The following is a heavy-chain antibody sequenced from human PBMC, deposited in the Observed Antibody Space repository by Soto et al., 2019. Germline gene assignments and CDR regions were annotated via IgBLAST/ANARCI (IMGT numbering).Heavy chain of an antibody. J-gene: IGHJ4*02. Sequence: QVQLVESGGGVVQPRRSLRLSCAASGFTFSSYGMHWVRQAPGKGLEWVAVMRYDGRNKYYADSVKGRFTVSRDNSKNTLYLLMNSLRAEDTAVYYCARDCSGGSCYEYWGQGTLVIVSS. D-gene: IGHD2-15*01. CDR3: ARDCSGGSCYEY. CDR1: GFTFSSYG. CDR2: MRYDGRNK. V-gene: IGHV3-33*01.